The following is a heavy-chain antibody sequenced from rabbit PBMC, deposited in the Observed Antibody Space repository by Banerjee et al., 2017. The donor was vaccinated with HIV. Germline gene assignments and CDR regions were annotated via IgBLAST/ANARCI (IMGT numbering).Heavy chain of an antibody. V-gene: IGHV1S45*01. J-gene: IGHJ4*01. CDR2: IYAGSSGRT. Sequence: QEQLEESGGDLVKPEGSLTLTCTASGFSFSSSYYMCWVRQAPGKGLEWIACIYAGSSGRTYYASWAKDRFTISKTSSTTVTLQMTSLTAADTATYFCARDGAANGYWDFALWGPGTLVPS. D-gene: IGHD8-1*01. CDR1: GFSFSSSYY. CDR3: ARDGAANGYWDFAL.